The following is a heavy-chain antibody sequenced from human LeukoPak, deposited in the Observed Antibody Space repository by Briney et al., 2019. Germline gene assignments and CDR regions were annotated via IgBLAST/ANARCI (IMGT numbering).Heavy chain of an antibody. CDR1: GFSFASRW. D-gene: IGHD4-23*01. V-gene: IGHV3-74*01. CDR3: ARHFDGKGSFDF. CDR2: ISSDGSDT. Sequence: GGSLRLSCAASGFSFASRWMHWVRQVPGKGLVWVSRISSDGSDTTYADSVKGRFTISRDNVKKIVYLQMRSLRVEDTAVYYCARHFDGKGSFDFWGQGTLVTVSS. J-gene: IGHJ5*01.